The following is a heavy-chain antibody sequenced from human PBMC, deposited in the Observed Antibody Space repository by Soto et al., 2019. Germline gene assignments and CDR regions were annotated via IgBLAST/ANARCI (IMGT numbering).Heavy chain of an antibody. CDR3: AREGNLGRWLQPLDF. Sequence: NPSETLSLTCTVSGASIISGEHYWSWIRQAPGKGLEWIGNIYYSGSTDYSPSLKSRVTMSVDTSKNHFSLRLISVTAADTAIYFCAREGNLGRWLQPLDFWGQGTLVTVSS. CDR1: GASIISGEHY. V-gene: IGHV4-61*03. D-gene: IGHD5-12*01. CDR2: IYYSGST. J-gene: IGHJ4*02.